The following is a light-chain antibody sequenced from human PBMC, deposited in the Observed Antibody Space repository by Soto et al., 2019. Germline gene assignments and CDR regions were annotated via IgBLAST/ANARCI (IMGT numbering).Light chain of an antibody. CDR3: QHYFSYPYA. CDR2: KAS. Sequence: DIQMTQSPATLSASVGDTVSITCRASQSVLTWLAWYQQKPGKAPNLLIYKASRLRDGVPSRFSGSGSGTDFTLTISSLQPDDFASYFCQHYFSYPYAFGQGTKLEI. V-gene: IGKV1-5*03. CDR1: QSVLTW. J-gene: IGKJ2*01.